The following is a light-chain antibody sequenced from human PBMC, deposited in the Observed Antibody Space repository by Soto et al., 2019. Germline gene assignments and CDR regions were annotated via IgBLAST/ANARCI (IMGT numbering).Light chain of an antibody. J-gene: IGKJ1*01. CDR2: GAS. CDR3: QQYNNWPRT. V-gene: IGKV3-15*01. CDR1: QSVSSY. Sequence: EILMTQSPATLSVSPGEGVTLSCRASQSVSSYLAWYQQKPGQPPRLLIYGASTRATGIPARFSGSGSGTEFTLTIGSLQSEDFAVYYCQQYNNWPRTFGQGTKVDIK.